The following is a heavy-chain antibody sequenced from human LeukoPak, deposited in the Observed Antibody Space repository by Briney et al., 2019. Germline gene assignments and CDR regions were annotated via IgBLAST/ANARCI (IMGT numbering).Heavy chain of an antibody. D-gene: IGHD3-9*01. CDR2: IFYSGST. V-gene: IGHV4-39*07. Sequence: SETLSLTCTVSGGSISTSSYYWGWVRQPPGKGLEWIGNIFYSGSTYYSPSLKSRVTISLDTSRNQFSLKLNSVTAADTAVYYCARRPQRYFDWLFAATAFDIWGQGTMVTVSS. CDR1: GGSISTSSYY. CDR3: ARRPQRYFDWLFAATAFDI. J-gene: IGHJ3*02.